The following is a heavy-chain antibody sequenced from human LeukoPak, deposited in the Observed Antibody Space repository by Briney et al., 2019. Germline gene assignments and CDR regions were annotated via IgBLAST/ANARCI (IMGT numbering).Heavy chain of an antibody. Sequence: GGSLRVSCAASGFTFSSYWMSWVRQAPGKGLEWVANIKQDGSEKYYVDSVKGRFTISRDNAKNSLYLQMNSLRAEDTVVYYCARRRVAVAGWNYYYYMDVWGKGTTVTVSS. D-gene: IGHD6-19*01. J-gene: IGHJ6*03. CDR2: IKQDGSEK. V-gene: IGHV3-7*01. CDR3: ARRRVAVAGWNYYYYMDV. CDR1: GFTFSSYW.